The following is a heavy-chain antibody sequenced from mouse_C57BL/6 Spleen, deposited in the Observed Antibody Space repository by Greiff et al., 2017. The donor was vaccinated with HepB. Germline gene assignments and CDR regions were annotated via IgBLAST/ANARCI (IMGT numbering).Heavy chain of an antibody. V-gene: IGHV1-64*01. CDR3: ARYYGYEHFDY. Sequence: VQLQQSGAELVKPGASVKLSCKASGYTFTSYWMHWVKQRPGQGLEWIGMIHPNSGSTNYNEKFKSKATLTVDKSSSTAYMQLSSLTSEDSAVYYCARYYGYEHFDYWGQGTTLTVSS. D-gene: IGHD2-2*01. CDR1: GYTFTSYW. CDR2: IHPNSGST. J-gene: IGHJ2*01.